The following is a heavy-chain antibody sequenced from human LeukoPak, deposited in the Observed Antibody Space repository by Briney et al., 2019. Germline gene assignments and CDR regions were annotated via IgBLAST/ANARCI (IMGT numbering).Heavy chain of an antibody. CDR3: ARGATSISRGSYGY. CDR1: GYSISSSYY. J-gene: IGHJ4*02. V-gene: IGHV4-38-2*01. CDR2: IYRSGST. Sequence: PSETLSLTCAVSGYSISSSYYWGWIRQPPEKGLEWIGSIYRSGSTYYNPSFKSRVTISVDTSRNQFSLKLRSVTAADTAVYYCARGATSISRGSYGYWGQGTLVTVSS. D-gene: IGHD3-16*01.